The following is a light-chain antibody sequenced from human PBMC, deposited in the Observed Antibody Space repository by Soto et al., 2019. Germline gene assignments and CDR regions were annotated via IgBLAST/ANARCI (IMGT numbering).Light chain of an antibody. CDR3: QQRSNWPPPFT. Sequence: EIVMTQSPATLSLSPWESATLSCRASQSVSSYLAWYQQKPGQAPRLLLYDASNRATGIPARFSGSGSGTDFTLTISSLGPEDFAVYYCQQRSNWPPPFTFGQGTRLEI. CDR2: DAS. CDR1: QSVSSY. J-gene: IGKJ5*01. V-gene: IGKV3-11*01.